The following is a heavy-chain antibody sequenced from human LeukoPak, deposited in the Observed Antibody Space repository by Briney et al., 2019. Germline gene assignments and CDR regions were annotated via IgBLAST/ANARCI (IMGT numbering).Heavy chain of an antibody. CDR1: EFTFSDYT. Sequence: GSLRLSCSASEFTFSDYTMHWIRQPPGKGLEWIGYIYSSGDTNYNPSLKSRVTISIDTSKNQFSLKLSSVTAADTAVCYCASHYYSSGYSGYYVDYWGQGTLVTVSS. J-gene: IGHJ4*02. CDR3: ASHYYSSGYSGYYVDY. D-gene: IGHD3-22*01. CDR2: IYSSGDT. V-gene: IGHV4-59*01.